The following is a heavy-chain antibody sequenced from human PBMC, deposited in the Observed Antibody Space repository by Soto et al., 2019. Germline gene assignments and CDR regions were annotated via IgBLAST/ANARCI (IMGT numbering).Heavy chain of an antibody. CDR2: INPSGGST. Sequence: ASVKVSCKASGYTFTSHYMHWVRQAPGQGLEWMGIINPSGGSTSYAQKFQGRVTMTRDTSTSTVYMELSSLRSEDTAVYYCARSFSYYDSSGSVNWFDPWGQGTLVTVSS. J-gene: IGHJ5*02. V-gene: IGHV1-46*01. D-gene: IGHD3-22*01. CDR3: ARSFSYYDSSGSVNWFDP. CDR1: GYTFTSHY.